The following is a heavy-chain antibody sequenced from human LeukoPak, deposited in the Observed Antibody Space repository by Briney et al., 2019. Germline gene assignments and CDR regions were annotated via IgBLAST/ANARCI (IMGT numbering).Heavy chain of an antibody. CDR3: ARDGYFDWSDYFDY. J-gene: IGHJ4*02. CDR2: ISSSSSYV. V-gene: IGHV3-21*01. CDR1: GFTFSSYS. Sequence: GGSLRLSCAASGFTFSSYSMNWVRQAPGKGLEWVSSISSSSSYVYYADSVKGRFTISRDNAKNSLYLQMNSLRAEDTAVYYCARDGYFDWSDYFDYWGQGTLVTVSS. D-gene: IGHD3-9*01.